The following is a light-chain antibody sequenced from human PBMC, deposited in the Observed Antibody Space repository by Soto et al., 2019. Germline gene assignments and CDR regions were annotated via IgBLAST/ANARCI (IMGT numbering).Light chain of an antibody. CDR2: EVS. V-gene: IGLV2-8*01. J-gene: IGLJ3*02. Sequence: QSALTQPPSASGSPGQSVTISCTGTSLDVGGYNYVSWYQQHPGKAPKLIISEVSKRPSGVPDRFSGSKSGNTASLSVSGLQADDEADYYCSSYAGSNNLVFGGGTKVTVL. CDR1: SLDVGGYNY. CDR3: SSYAGSNNLV.